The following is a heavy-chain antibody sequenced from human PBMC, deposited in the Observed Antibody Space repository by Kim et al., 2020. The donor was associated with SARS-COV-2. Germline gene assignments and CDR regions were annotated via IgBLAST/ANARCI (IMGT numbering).Heavy chain of an antibody. J-gene: IGHJ3*02. D-gene: IGHD1-26*01. CDR3: ARDFRLERSYLGAFDI. CDR2: ISSSSSTI. CDR1: GFTFSSYS. V-gene: IGHV3-48*02. Sequence: GGSLRLSCAASGFTFSSYSMNWVRQAPGKGLEWVSYISSSSSTIYYADSVKGRFTISRDNAKNSLYLQMNSLRDEDTAVYYCARDFRLERSYLGAFDIWGQGTMVTVSS.